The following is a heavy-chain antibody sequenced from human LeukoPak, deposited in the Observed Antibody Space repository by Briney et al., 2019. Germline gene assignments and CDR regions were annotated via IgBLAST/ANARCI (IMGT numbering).Heavy chain of an antibody. D-gene: IGHD3-22*01. V-gene: IGHV4-4*07. CDR1: GGSISSYY. CDR3: ARDHYYYDSSGMGTYYYGMDV. J-gene: IGHJ6*02. Sequence: SETLPLTCTVSGGSISSYYWSWIRQPAGKGLEWIGRIYTSGSTNYNPSLKSRVTMSVDTSKNQFSLKLSSVTAADTAVYYCARDHYYYDSSGMGTYYYGMDVWGQGTTVTVSS. CDR2: IYTSGST.